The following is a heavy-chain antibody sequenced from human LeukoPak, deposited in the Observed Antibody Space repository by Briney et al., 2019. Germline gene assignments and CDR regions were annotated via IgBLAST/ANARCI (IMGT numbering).Heavy chain of an antibody. CDR2: IKQDGSEK. CDR3: ARDSAGNDY. CDR1: GFTFSTYW. D-gene: IGHD6-13*01. V-gene: IGHV3-7*01. J-gene: IGHJ4*02. Sequence: GSLRLSCEASGFTFSTYWMSWVRQAPGKGLEWVANIKQDGSEKYYVDSVKGRFTISRDNAKNSLYLQMNSLRAEDTAMYYCARDSAGNDYWSQGTLVTVSS.